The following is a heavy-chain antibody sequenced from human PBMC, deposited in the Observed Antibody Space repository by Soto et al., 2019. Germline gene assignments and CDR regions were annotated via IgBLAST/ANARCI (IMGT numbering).Heavy chain of an antibody. Sequence: TGGSLRLSCAASGFTFSSYGMHWVRQAPGKGLEWVAVIWYDGSNKYYADSVKGRFTISRDNSKNTLYLQMNSLRAEDTAVYYCARDDMGYYGSGSYSSDAFDIWGQGTMVTVSS. CDR2: IWYDGSNK. CDR3: ARDDMGYYGSGSYSSDAFDI. CDR1: GFTFSSYG. J-gene: IGHJ3*02. D-gene: IGHD3-10*01. V-gene: IGHV3-33*01.